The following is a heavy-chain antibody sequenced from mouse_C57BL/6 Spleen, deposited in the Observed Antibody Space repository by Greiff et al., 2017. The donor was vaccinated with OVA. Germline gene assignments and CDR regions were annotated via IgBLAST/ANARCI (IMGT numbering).Heavy chain of an antibody. CDR3: ARDLRFDY. V-gene: IGHV3-6*01. CDR2: IRYDGSN. Sequence: EVQLQESGPGLVKPSQSLSLTCSVTGYSITSGYYWNWIRQFPGNKLEWMGYIRYDGSNNYNPSLKNRISITRDTSKNQFFRKLNSVTTEDTATYYCARDLRFDYWGQGTTLTVSS. D-gene: IGHD1-1*01. CDR1: GYSITSGYY. J-gene: IGHJ2*01.